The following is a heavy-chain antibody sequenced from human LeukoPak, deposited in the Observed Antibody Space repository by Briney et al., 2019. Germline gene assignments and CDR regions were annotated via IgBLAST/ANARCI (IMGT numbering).Heavy chain of an antibody. CDR2: ISAYNGST. D-gene: IGHD6-19*01. CDR3: ARLPLYSSGRETWFDP. CDR1: GYTFTSYG. Sequence: GASVKVSCKASGYTFTSYGISWVRQAPGQGLEWMGWISAYNGSTNYAQKLQGRVTMTTDTSTSTAYMELRSLRSDDTAVYYCARLPLYSSGRETWFDPWGQGTLVTVSS. J-gene: IGHJ5*02. V-gene: IGHV1-18*01.